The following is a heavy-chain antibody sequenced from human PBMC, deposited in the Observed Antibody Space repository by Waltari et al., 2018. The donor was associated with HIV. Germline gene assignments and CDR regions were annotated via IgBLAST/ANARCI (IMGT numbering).Heavy chain of an antibody. Sequence: QVQLQESGPGLVKPSQTLSLTCTVSGGSISSGSYYWSWIRQPAGKGLEWIGRIYTSGSTNYNPSLKSRVTISVDTSKTQFSLKLSSVTAADTAVYYCAREGKEDYDFWSGYFFGMDVWGQGTTVTVSS. J-gene: IGHJ6*02. CDR1: GGSISSGSYY. V-gene: IGHV4-61*02. CDR3: AREGKEDYDFWSGYFFGMDV. D-gene: IGHD3-3*01. CDR2: IYTSGST.